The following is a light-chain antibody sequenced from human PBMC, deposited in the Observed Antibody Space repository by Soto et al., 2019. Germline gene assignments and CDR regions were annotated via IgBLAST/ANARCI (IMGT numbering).Light chain of an antibody. CDR3: QRYASLTPT. J-gene: IGKJ5*01. V-gene: IGKV1-33*01. CDR1: RDIGKY. CDR2: DAS. Sequence: DIQMTQSPSSLSASVGDRVTITCQASRDIGKYLNWFQEKPGKAPKLLIYDASNLQTGVPSRCSGSGSGTDFSLPIRRLQPEDFATYCCQRYASLTPTFGQGTRLEIK.